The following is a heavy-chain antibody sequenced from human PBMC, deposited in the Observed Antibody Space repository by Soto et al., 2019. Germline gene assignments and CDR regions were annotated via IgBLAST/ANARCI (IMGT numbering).Heavy chain of an antibody. Sequence: GGSLRLSCAASGFTFSGYWMAWVRQAPGKGLEWVANIKQDGSVKYYVDSLKGRFTISRDNAKNSLYLQMDSLRAEDTAVYFCATESYYHWQYWGQGTLVTVSS. D-gene: IGHD3-9*01. V-gene: IGHV3-7*01. J-gene: IGHJ4*02. CDR2: IKQDGSVK. CDR3: ATESYYHWQY. CDR1: GFTFSGYW.